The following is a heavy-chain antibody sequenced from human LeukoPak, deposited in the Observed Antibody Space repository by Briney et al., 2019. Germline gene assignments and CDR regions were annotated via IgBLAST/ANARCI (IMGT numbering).Heavy chain of an antibody. CDR1: GYTFTSYG. Sequence: ASVKVSCNASGYTFTSYGISWVRQAPGQGLEWMGWISAYNGNTNYAQKLQGRVTMTTDTSTSTAYMELRSLRSDDTAVYYCARVARYCSSTSCYSLELRGGYWFDPWGQGTLVTVSS. D-gene: IGHD2-2*02. V-gene: IGHV1-18*01. CDR2: ISAYNGNT. CDR3: ARVARYCSSTSCYSLELRGGYWFDP. J-gene: IGHJ5*02.